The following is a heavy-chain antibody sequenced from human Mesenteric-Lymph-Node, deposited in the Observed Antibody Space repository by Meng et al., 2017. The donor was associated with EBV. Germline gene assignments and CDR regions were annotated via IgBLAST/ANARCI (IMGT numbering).Heavy chain of an antibody. Sequence: VEMVEAGGGLVRPGGSLNLACAASGFTFSGSAMHWVRQASGKGLEWVGRIRSKANSYATAYAASVKGRFTISRDDSKNTAYLQMNSLKTEDTAVYYCTSLNLPPSAYWGQGTLVTVSS. CDR1: GFTFSGSA. D-gene: IGHD1-14*01. V-gene: IGHV3-73*02. CDR3: TSLNLPPSAY. CDR2: IRSKANSYAT. J-gene: IGHJ4*02.